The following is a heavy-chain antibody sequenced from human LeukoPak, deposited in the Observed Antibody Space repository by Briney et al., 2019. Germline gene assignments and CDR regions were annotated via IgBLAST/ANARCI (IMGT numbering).Heavy chain of an antibody. Sequence: PSETLSLTCTVSGGSISSYYWSWIRQPPGKGLEWIGYIYYSGSTNYNPSLKSRVTISVDTSKNQFSLKLSSVTAADTAVYYCARGLQDIVVVPAAMVSSYCYYYMDVWGKGTTVTVSS. D-gene: IGHD2-2*01. V-gene: IGHV4-59*01. J-gene: IGHJ6*03. CDR2: IYYSGST. CDR3: ARGLQDIVVVPAAMVSSYCYYYMDV. CDR1: GGSISSYY.